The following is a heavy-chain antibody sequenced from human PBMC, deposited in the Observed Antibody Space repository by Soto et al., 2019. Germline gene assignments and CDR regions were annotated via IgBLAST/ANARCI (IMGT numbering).Heavy chain of an antibody. Sequence: LRLSCAPSGFTFSSYAMSWVRQAPGKGLEWVSAISGSGGSTYYADSVKGRFTISRDNSKNTLYLQMNSLRAEDTAVYYCAKIRGSGSPFDYWGQGTLVTVSS. V-gene: IGHV3-23*01. CDR3: AKIRGSGSPFDY. CDR2: ISGSGGST. J-gene: IGHJ4*02. CDR1: GFTFSSYA. D-gene: IGHD3-10*01.